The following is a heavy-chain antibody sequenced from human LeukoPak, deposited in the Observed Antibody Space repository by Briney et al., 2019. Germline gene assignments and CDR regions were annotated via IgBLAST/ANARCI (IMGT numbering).Heavy chain of an antibody. CDR1: GYSISSGYY. CDR3: ARDPRFSPFDY. Sequence: SETLSLTCTVSGYSISSGYYWGWIRQPPGKGLEWIGSIYHSGSTYYNPSLKSRVTISVDTPKNQFSLKLSSVTAADTAVYYCARDPRFSPFDYWGQGTLVTVSS. J-gene: IGHJ4*02. CDR2: IYHSGST. V-gene: IGHV4-38-2*02.